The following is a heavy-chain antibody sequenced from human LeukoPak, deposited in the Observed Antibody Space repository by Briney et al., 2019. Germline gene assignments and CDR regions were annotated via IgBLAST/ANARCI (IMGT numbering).Heavy chain of an antibody. V-gene: IGHV1-8*01. Sequence: ASVKVSCKASGYTFTSYDINWVRQATGQGLEWMGWMNPNSGNTGYPQKFQGRVTMTRNTSISTAYMELSSLRSEDTAVYYCARGHPLRYCSGGSCRVNWGQGTLVTVSS. D-gene: IGHD2-15*01. J-gene: IGHJ4*02. CDR2: MNPNSGNT. CDR3: ARGHPLRYCSGGSCRVN. CDR1: GYTFTSYD.